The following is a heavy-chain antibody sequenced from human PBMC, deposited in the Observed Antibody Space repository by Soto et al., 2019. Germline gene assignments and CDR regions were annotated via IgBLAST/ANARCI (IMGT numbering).Heavy chain of an antibody. CDR2: INHSGST. CDR1: GGSFSGYY. D-gene: IGHD2-15*01. Sequence: QVQLQQWGAGLLKPSETLSLTCAVYGGSFSGYYWSWIRQPPGKGLEWIGEINHSGSTNYNPSLKSRVTLSVDTSKNQFALKLSSVTAADTAVYYCARGVPGGNSLDYWGQGTLVTVSS. V-gene: IGHV4-34*01. CDR3: ARGVPGGNSLDY. J-gene: IGHJ4*02.